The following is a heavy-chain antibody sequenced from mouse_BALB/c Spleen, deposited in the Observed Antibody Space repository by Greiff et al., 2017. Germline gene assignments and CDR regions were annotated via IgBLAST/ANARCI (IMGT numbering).Heavy chain of an antibody. CDR3: ARYWGDGYYFDV. J-gene: IGHJ1*01. D-gene: IGHD2-3*01. CDR1: GDSITSGY. CDR2: ISYSGST. Sequence: EVQLVESGPSLVKPSQTLSLTCSVTGDSITSGYWNWIRKFPGNKLEYMGYISYSGSTYYNPSLKSRISITRDTSKNQYYLQLNSVTTEDTATYYCARYWGDGYYFDVWGAGTTVTVSS. V-gene: IGHV3-8*02.